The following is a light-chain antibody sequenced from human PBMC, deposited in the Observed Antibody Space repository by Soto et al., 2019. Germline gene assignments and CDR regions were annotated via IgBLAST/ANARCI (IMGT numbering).Light chain of an antibody. Sequence: IWMTQAPSLLSASPGDRLTRRFRMSQGISSYLAWYQQKPGKAPELLIYAASTLQSGVPSRFSGSGSGTDFTLTISCLQSEDFAVYYCQHYGSSWTFGQGTKVDIK. V-gene: IGKV1D-8*01. J-gene: IGKJ1*01. CDR1: QGISSY. CDR2: AAS. CDR3: QHYGSSWT.